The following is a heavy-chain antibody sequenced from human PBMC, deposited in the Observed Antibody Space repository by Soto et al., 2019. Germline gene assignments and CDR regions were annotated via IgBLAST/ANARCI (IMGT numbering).Heavy chain of an antibody. V-gene: IGHV1-69*12. CDR2: IIPILGTA. CDR1: GGTFSSYA. Sequence: QVQLVQSGAEVKKPGSSVKVSCKASGGTFSSYAISWVRQAPGQGLEWMGGIIPILGTANYAQKFQGRVTITADESTSTAYMELSSLRSEDTAGYYCASRERDFVLYYYGMDVWGQGTTVTVSS. D-gene: IGHD6-6*01. CDR3: ASRERDFVLYYYGMDV. J-gene: IGHJ6*02.